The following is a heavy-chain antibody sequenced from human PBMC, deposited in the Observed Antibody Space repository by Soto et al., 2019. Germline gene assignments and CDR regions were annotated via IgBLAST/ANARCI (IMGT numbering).Heavy chain of an antibody. CDR2: ISYDGSNK. CDR1: GFTFSSYA. CDR3: ARQGDGGWYFDY. V-gene: IGHV3-30-3*01. D-gene: IGHD3-16*01. J-gene: IGHJ4*02. Sequence: QVQLVESGGGVVQPGRSLRLSCAASGFTFSSYAMHWVRQAPGKGLEWVAVISYDGSNKYYADSVKGRFTISRDNSKNTLYLQMNSLRAEDTAVHYCARQGDGGWYFDYWGQGTLVTVSS.